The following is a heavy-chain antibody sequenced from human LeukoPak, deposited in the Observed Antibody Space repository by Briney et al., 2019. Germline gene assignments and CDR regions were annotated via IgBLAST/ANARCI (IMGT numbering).Heavy chain of an antibody. V-gene: IGHV1-69*13. J-gene: IGHJ4*02. D-gene: IGHD3-22*01. CDR2: INPVFVTP. CDR3: ATDRDYYDTAGYYLFDY. Sequence: SVKVSCKASGGTFSNFAISWVRQAPGQGLEWMGGINPVFVTPNYAQKFQGRVTLTADGSTSTAYMEMSSLRSEGTAVHYCATDRDYYDTAGYYLFDYWGQGTLVTVSS. CDR1: GGTFSNFA.